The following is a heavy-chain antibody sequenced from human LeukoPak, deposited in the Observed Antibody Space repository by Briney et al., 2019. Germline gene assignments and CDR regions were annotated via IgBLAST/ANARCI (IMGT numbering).Heavy chain of an antibody. CDR1: GFTFSSYA. CDR2: ISYDGSNK. J-gene: IGHJ6*03. V-gene: IGHV3-30*01. D-gene: IGHD2-2*02. CDR3: ARRYCSSTSCYTGMGLYYYYYMDV. Sequence: GRSLRLSCAASGFTFSSYAMHWVRQAPGKGLEWVAVISYDGSNKYYAHSGKGRLTIYRDNSKKTPYLQMNSLSAEDTAVYYCARRYCSSTSCYTGMGLYYYYYMDVWGKGTTVTVSS.